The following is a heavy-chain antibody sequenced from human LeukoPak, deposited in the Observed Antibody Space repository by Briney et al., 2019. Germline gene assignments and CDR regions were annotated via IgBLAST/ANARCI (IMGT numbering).Heavy chain of an antibody. CDR1: GYTFTKSDY. CDR3: ARGPTDMDFDY. V-gene: IGHV1-46*01. J-gene: IGHJ4*02. CDR2: INPTYGTT. Sequence: ASVKVSCKASGYTFTKSDYVHLVRQAPGQGLEWMGIINPTYGTTFYAQKFQGRVTMTRDTSTNTVYMELSSLGSEDTAVFYCARGPTDMDFDYWGQGSLVTVSS.